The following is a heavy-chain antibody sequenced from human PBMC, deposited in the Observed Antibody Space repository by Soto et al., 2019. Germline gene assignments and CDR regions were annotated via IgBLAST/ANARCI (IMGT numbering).Heavy chain of an antibody. J-gene: IGHJ6*02. CDR2: IIPMFGTA. CDR1: GGTFSSYA. D-gene: IGHD4-4*01. CDR3: ARGGGTTVTTYYYGMDV. V-gene: IGHV1-69*06. Sequence: QVQLVQSGAEVKKPGSSVKVSCKASGGTFSSYAISWVRQAPGQGLEWMGGIIPMFGTANYAQKFQGRVTITADKSTNTAYMELSSLRSEDTAGYYCARGGGTTVTTYYYGMDVWGQGTTVTVSS.